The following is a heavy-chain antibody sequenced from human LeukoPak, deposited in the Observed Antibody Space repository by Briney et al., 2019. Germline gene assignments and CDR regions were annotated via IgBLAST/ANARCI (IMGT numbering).Heavy chain of an antibody. CDR3: ARKDGDY. J-gene: IGHJ4*02. V-gene: IGHV4-4*07. CDR1: GASISAFH. Sequence: SETLSLTCTVSGASISAFHWTWFRQPAGKGLEWIGLIYSSGSTLFNPSLKSRVAMSVDLTKNQLSLKLTSVAAADTAMYYCARKDGDYWGRGTLVTVSS. CDR2: IYSSGST.